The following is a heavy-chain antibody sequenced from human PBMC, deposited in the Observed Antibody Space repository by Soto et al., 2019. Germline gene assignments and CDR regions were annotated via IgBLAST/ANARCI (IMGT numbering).Heavy chain of an antibody. J-gene: IGHJ4*02. CDR3: ARSFGWYAIDH. CDR1: SASIITEQR. D-gene: IGHD6-19*01. V-gene: IGHV4-4*02. CDR2: IHHSGST. Sequence: QMQLQESGPGLVKPSETLYLTCAVSSASIITEQRWTWVRQPPGKGLEWIGEIHHSGSTNNNPSLRSRVTMSVDKSKNQFSLNLNSVTAADTALYYCARSFGWYAIDHWGQVTLVIVSS.